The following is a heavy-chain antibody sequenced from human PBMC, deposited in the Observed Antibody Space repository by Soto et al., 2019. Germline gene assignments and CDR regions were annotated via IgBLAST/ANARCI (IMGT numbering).Heavy chain of an antibody. J-gene: IGHJ6*03. CDR1: GFTFSSYA. CDR3: AKDKRITIFGVVSSSYYYYMDV. Sequence: GGSLRLSCAASGFTFSSYAMSWVRQAPGKGLEWVSAISGSGGSTYYADSVKGRFTISRDNSKNTLYLQMNSLRAEDTAVYYCAKDKRITIFGVVSSSYYYYMDVWGKGTTVTVSS. D-gene: IGHD3-3*01. V-gene: IGHV3-23*01. CDR2: ISGSGGST.